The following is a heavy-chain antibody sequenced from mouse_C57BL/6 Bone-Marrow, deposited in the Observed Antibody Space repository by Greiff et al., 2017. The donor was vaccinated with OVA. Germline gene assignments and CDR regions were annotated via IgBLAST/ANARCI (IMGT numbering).Heavy chain of an antibody. J-gene: IGHJ3*01. CDR3: ARGVDYDLAWFAY. V-gene: IGHV1-81*01. Sequence: LVESGAELARPGASVKLSCKASGYTFTSYGISWVKQRTGQGLEWIGEIYPRSGNTYYNEKFKGKATLTADKSSSTAYMELRSLTSEDSAVYFCARGVDYDLAWFAYWGQGTLVTVSA. CDR2: IYPRSGNT. D-gene: IGHD2-4*01. CDR1: GYTFTSYG.